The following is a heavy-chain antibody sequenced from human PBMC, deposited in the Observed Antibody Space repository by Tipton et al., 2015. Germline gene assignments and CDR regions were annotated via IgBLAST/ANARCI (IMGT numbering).Heavy chain of an antibody. D-gene: IGHD3-22*01. CDR2: IFPGDSDP. V-gene: IGHV5-51*01. J-gene: IGHJ4*02. CDR1: GFTFAVDW. CDR3: ARRNYYDSPMPDY. Sequence: VQLVQSGAEVKKPGESLKISCKASGFTFAVDWIAWVRQMPGKGLEWMGIIFPGDSDPTYSPSFQGQVIISADKSISTAYLQWSSLKASDTAMYYCARRNYYDSPMPDYWGQGTLVTVSP.